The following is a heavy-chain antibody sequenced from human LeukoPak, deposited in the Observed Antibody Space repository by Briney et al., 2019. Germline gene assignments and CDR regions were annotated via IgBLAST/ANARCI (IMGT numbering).Heavy chain of an antibody. D-gene: IGHD3-22*01. CDR3: ARSRNKWLSDHAFDI. Sequence: SETLSLTCTVSGGSISSSSYYWGWIRQPPGKGLEWIGSIYYSGSTYYNPSLKSRVTISVDTSKNQFSLKLSSVTAADTAVYYCARSRNKWLSDHAFDIWGQGTMVTVSS. CDR2: IYYSGST. V-gene: IGHV4-39*07. J-gene: IGHJ3*02. CDR1: GGSISSSSYY.